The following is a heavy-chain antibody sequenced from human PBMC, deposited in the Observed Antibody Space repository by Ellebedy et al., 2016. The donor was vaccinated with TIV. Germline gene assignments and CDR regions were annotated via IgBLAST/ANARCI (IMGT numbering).Heavy chain of an antibody. Sequence: GESLKISXAASGFTFSSYWMSWVRQAPGKGLEWVAVISHDGRSQYHADSVKGRFTISRDDSKNTLYLQMNSLRVEDTAIYYCPWVGSSPNWGQGTLVTVSS. CDR3: PWVGSSPN. CDR1: GFTFSSYW. D-gene: IGHD1-26*01. V-gene: IGHV3-30*03. CDR2: ISHDGRSQ. J-gene: IGHJ1*01.